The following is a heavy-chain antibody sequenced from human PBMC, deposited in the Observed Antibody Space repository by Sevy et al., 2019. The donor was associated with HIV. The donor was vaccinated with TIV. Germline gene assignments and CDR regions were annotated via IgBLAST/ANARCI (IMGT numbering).Heavy chain of an antibody. CDR2: TRNKVDGYTT. V-gene: IGHV3-72*01. D-gene: IGHD6-13*01. J-gene: IGHJ4*02. CDR3: STHAGIAAAGRVFDY. Sequence: GGSLRFSCAASGFTFSDHYMEWVRQAPGKGLEWVGRTRNKVDGYTTEYAASVKGRFTISRDDSENSLYLQMNSLKAEDTAVYYCSTHAGIAAAGRVFDYWGQGALVTVSS. CDR1: GFTFSDHY.